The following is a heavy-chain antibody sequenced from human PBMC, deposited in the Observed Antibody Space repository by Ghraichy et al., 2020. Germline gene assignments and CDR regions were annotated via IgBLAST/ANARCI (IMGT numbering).Heavy chain of an antibody. CDR2: IYYSGST. V-gene: IGHV4-59*08. Sequence: SETLSLTCTVSGGSISSYYWSWIRQPPGKGLEWIGYIYYSGSTNYNPSLKSRVTISVDTSKNQFSLKLSSVTAADTAVYYCARLLYYYDSSGYYYPYWYFDLWGRGTLVTVSS. J-gene: IGHJ2*01. D-gene: IGHD3-22*01. CDR1: GGSISSYY. CDR3: ARLLYYYDSSGYYYPYWYFDL.